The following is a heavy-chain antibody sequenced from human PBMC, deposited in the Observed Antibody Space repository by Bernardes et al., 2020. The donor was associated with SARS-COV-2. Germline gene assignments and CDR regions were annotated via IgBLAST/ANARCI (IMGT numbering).Heavy chain of an antibody. CDR3: AATGGYSYGLLSY. CDR1: GFTFSSYS. V-gene: IGHV3-21*01. D-gene: IGHD5-18*01. Sequence: GGPLRLSCAASGFTFSSYSMNWVRQAPGKGLEWVSSISSSSSYIYYADSVKGRFTISRDNAKNSLYLQMNSLRAEDTAVYYCAATGGYSYGLLSYWGQGTLVTVSS. J-gene: IGHJ4*02. CDR2: ISSSSSYI.